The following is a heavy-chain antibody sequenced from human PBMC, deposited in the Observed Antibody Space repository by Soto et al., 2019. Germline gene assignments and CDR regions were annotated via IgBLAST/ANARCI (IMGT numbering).Heavy chain of an antibody. V-gene: IGHV3-23*01. CDR2: ISGRGGST. CDR1: GFTFSSYA. CDR3: AKHKDQLLYSGYDLGDY. J-gene: IGHJ4*02. Sequence: PGGSLRLSCAASGFTFSSYAMSWVRQAPGKGLEWVSAISGRGGSTYYADSVKGRFTISRDNSKNTLYLQMNSLRAEDTAVYYCAKHKDQLLYSGYDLGDYWGQGTLVTVSS. D-gene: IGHD5-12*01.